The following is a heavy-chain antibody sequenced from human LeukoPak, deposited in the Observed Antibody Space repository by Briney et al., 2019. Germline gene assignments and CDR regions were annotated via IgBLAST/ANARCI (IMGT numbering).Heavy chain of an antibody. D-gene: IGHD2-2*01. V-gene: IGHV3-64*01. J-gene: IGHJ4*02. CDR3: ARRYCSSTSCSRFDY. Sequence: PGGSLRLSCAASGFTFSSYAMHWVRQAPGKGLEYVSAISSDGGSAYYANSVKGRFTISRDNSKNTLYLQMGSLRAEDMAVYYCARRYCSSTSCSRFDYWGQGTLVTVSS. CDR1: GFTFSSYA. CDR2: ISSDGGSA.